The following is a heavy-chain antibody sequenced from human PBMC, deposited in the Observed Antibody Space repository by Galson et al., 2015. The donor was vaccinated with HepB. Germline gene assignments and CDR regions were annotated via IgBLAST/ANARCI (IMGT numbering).Heavy chain of an antibody. Sequence: SLRLSCAASGFTFSSYGMHWVRQAPGKGLECVAVIWYDGSNKYYADSVKGRFTISRDNSKNTLYLQMNSLRAEDTAVYYCARGKYYYDSSGYSDAFDIWGQGTMVTVSS. CDR1: GFTFSSYG. CDR3: ARGKYYYDSSGYSDAFDI. CDR2: IWYDGSNK. V-gene: IGHV3-33*01. D-gene: IGHD3-22*01. J-gene: IGHJ3*02.